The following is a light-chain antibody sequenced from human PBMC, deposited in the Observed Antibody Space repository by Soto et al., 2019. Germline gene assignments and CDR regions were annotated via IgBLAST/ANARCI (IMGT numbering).Light chain of an antibody. V-gene: IGKV3-15*01. CDR1: QSVSSN. CDR2: GAS. J-gene: IGKJ1*01. Sequence: NVMTQSPVTVSLSPGEGATLSCRASQSVSSNLAWYQQKPGQAPRLLIYGASSRATGIPARFSGSGSGTEFTLTISSLQSEDFAVYYCQQRGNWPRTFGQGTKVDIK. CDR3: QQRGNWPRT.